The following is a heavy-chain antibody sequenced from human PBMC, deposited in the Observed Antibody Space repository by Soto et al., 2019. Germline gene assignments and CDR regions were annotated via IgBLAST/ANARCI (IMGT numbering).Heavy chain of an antibody. V-gene: IGHV1-18*04. J-gene: IGHJ6*02. CDR3: ARVSSSIVVVPDYGMDV. CDR1: GYTFISHG. Sequence: QVQLVQSGVEVKKPGASVKVSCKASGYTFISHGISWVRQAPGQGLEWMGWISGKNGNTNYAQKLQGRVTLTTDTSTRTGYIELRSLRSDDTAVYYCARVSSSIVVVPDYGMDVWGQGTTVTVSS. CDR2: ISGKNGNT. D-gene: IGHD2-15*01.